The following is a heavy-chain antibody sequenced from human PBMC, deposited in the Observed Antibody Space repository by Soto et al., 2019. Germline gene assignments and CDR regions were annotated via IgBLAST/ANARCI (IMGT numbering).Heavy chain of an antibody. CDR3: AKSYGLGSYFDY. J-gene: IGHJ4*02. Sequence: EVQLLESGGDLVQPGGSLRLSCAASGFTFSNFAVNWVRQSPGKGLEWVSLITGLSGSTYYADSVKGRFTISRDNSKNMLYLQMNSLRAEDTAVYFCAKSYGLGSYFDYWGQGTLVAVSS. D-gene: IGHD3-16*01. CDR1: GFTFSNFA. V-gene: IGHV3-23*01. CDR2: ITGLSGST.